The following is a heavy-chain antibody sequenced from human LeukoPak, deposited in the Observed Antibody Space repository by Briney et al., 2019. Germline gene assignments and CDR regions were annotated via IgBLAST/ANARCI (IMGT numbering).Heavy chain of an antibody. D-gene: IGHD3-22*01. J-gene: IGHJ3*02. CDR2: INHSGST. CDR3: ARLWHYYDSSGYI. V-gene: IGHV4-34*01. CDR1: GGSFSGYY. Sequence: PSETLSLTCAVYGGSFSGYYWSWIRQPPGKGLEWIGEINHSGSTNYNPSLKSRVTISVDTSKNQFSLKLSSVTAADTAVYYCARLWHYYDSSGYIWGQGTMVTVSS.